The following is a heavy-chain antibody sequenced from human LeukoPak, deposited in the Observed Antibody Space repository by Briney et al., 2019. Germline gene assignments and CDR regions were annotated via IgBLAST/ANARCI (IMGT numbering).Heavy chain of an antibody. J-gene: IGHJ6*03. Sequence: QTGGSLRLSCAASGFTFSSYWMSWVRQAPGKGLEWVANIKQDGSEKYYVDSLKGRFTISRDNAKNSLYLQMNSLRAEDTAVYYCARVGCSSTSCYYYYMDVWGKGTTVTVSS. CDR1: GFTFSSYW. V-gene: IGHV3-7*01. CDR3: ARVGCSSTSCYYYYMDV. CDR2: IKQDGSEK. D-gene: IGHD2-2*01.